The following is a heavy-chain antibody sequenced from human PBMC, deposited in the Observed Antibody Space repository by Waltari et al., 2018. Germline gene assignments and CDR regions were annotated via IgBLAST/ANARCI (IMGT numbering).Heavy chain of an antibody. CDR2: IHHSGSI. CDR3: VRGKMYSRPYFDY. V-gene: IGHV4-34*01. Sequence: QMQLQQWGAGLLKPSETLSLTCAVSGESFLGHYGNWIRQPPGRGLEWIGEIHHSGSINYNPSLESRITISQDMSKNQFSLKLTSVTAADSAVYYCVRGKMYSRPYFDYWGQGTLVTVSS. J-gene: IGHJ4*02. D-gene: IGHD6-13*01. CDR1: GESFLGHY.